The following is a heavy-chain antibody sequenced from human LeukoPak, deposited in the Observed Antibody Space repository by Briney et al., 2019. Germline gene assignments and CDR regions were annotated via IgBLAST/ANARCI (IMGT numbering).Heavy chain of an antibody. CDR1: GGSISSGSYY. V-gene: IGHV4-61*02. CDR3: ASSPRYGPLDY. Sequence: PSQTLSLTCTVSGGSISSGSYYWSWIRQPAGKGLEWIGRIYTSGSTNYNPSLKSRVTISVDTSKNQFSLKLSSVTAADTAVYYCASSPRYGPLDYWGQGTLVTVSS. D-gene: IGHD1-1*01. CDR2: IYTSGST. J-gene: IGHJ4*02.